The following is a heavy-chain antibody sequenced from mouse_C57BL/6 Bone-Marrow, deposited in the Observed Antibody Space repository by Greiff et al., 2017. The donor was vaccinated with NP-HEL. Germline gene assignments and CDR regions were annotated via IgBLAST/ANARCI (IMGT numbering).Heavy chain of an antibody. J-gene: IGHJ2*01. CDR3: ARLYYYECFDY. V-gene: IGHV1-64*01. CDR1: GYTFTSYW. Sequence: QVQLQQPGAELVKPGASVKLSCKASGYTFTSYWMHWVKQRPGQGLEWIGMIHPNSGSTNYNEKFKSKATLTVDKSSSTAYMQLSSLTSEDSAVYYCARLYYYECFDYWGRGTTLTVSS. D-gene: IGHD1-1*01. CDR2: IHPNSGST.